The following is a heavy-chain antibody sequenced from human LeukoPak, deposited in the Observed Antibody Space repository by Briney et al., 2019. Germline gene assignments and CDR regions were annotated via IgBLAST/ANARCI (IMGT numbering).Heavy chain of an antibody. CDR1: GDSFSNDYY. CDR2: VYHDGST. J-gene: IGHJ4*02. D-gene: IGHD2-15*01. V-gene: IGHV4-38-2*02. Sequence: SETLSLTCTVSGDSFSNDYYWGWIRQPPGKGLEWIGSVYHDGSTYYNPSLKSRLIISLDTSKRQFSLELTSLTATDTAVYYCANADSEDFFDYWGRGTLVTVSS. CDR3: ANADSEDFFDY.